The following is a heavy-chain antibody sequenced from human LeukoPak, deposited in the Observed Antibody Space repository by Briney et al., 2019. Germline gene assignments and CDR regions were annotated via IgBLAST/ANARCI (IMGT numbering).Heavy chain of an antibody. CDR1: GGSFSGYY. CDR3: ARVRYSNPPFPFDP. V-gene: IGHV4-34*01. J-gene: IGHJ5*02. CDR2: INHSGST. D-gene: IGHD4-4*01. Sequence: SETLSLTCAVYGGSFSGYYWSWLRQPPGKGLEWIGEINHSGSTNYNPSLKSRVTISVDTSKNQFSLKLSSVTAADTAVYYCARVRYSNPPFPFDPWGQGTLVTVSS.